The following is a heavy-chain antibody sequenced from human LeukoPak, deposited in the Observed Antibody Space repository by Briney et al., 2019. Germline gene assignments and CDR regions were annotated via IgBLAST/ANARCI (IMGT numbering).Heavy chain of an antibody. D-gene: IGHD6-25*01. CDR3: AKAKGFAAMYYFDY. CDR1: GFNIRDYA. CDR2: VSFDSGSV. V-gene: IGHV3-9*01. J-gene: IGHJ4*02. Sequence: PGRSLRLSCAASGFNIRDYAMHWVRQVPGQGLEWVAGVSFDSGSVDYGDSVKGRFAISRDNADNALHLQMNSLRTEDTAWYYCAKAKGFAAMYYFDYWGQGVLVTVSS.